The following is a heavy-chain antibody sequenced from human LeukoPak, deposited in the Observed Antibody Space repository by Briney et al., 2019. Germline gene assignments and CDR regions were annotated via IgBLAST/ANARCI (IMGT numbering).Heavy chain of an antibody. V-gene: IGHV4-4*02. D-gene: IGHD4-17*01. CDR3: ARVTHYGDYIHFDY. Sequence: PSGTLSLTCAVSGGSISSSNWWSWVRQPPGKGLEWIGEIYRSGSTNYNPSLKSRVTISVDKSKNQFSLKLSSVTAADTAVYYCARVTHYGDYIHFDYWGQGTLVTVSS. CDR2: IYRSGST. CDR1: GGSISSSNW. J-gene: IGHJ4*02.